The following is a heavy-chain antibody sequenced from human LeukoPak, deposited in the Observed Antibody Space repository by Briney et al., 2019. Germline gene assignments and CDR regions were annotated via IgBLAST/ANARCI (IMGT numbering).Heavy chain of an antibody. D-gene: IGHD3-22*01. Sequence: GGSLRLSCAASQFTFGTYGMHWVRQAPGKGLEWVAVISYDGSNRYYADSVKGRFTISRDNSKNTLYLQMNSLRAEDTAVYYCARDPNDSSGYNSYFDYWDQGTLVTVSS. CDR2: ISYDGSNR. J-gene: IGHJ4*02. V-gene: IGHV3-30*19. CDR3: ARDPNDSSGYNSYFDY. CDR1: QFTFGTYG.